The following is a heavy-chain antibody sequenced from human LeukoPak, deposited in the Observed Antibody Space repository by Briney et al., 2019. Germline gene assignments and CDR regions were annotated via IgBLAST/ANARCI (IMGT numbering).Heavy chain of an antibody. Sequence: SETLSLTCTVSGGSISSYYWSWIRQPPGKGLEWIGYIYYSGSTNYSPSLKSRVTISVDTSKNQFSLKLSSVTAADTAVYYCARVFVVPAARGPVLDYWGQGTLVTVSS. CDR2: IYYSGST. CDR3: ARVFVVPAARGPVLDY. J-gene: IGHJ4*02. V-gene: IGHV4-59*01. D-gene: IGHD2-2*01. CDR1: GGSISSYY.